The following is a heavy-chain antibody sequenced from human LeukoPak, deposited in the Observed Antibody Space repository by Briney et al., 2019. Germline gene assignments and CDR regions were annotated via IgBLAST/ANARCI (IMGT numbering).Heavy chain of an antibody. CDR2: IKEDGSVK. D-gene: IGHD2-2*01. CDR1: GFTFRSYW. V-gene: IGHV3-7*04. CDR3: ARDYQGSADY. Sequence: GGSLRLSCAASGFTFRSYWMSWVRQAPGKGLAWVADIKEDGSVKYYVDSVKGRFTISRDNAKNSLYLQMNSLRAEDTALYYCARDYQGSADYWGQGTLVTVSS. J-gene: IGHJ4*02.